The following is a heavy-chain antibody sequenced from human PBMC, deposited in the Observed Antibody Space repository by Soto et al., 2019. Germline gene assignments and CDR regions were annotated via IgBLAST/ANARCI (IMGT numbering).Heavy chain of an antibody. D-gene: IGHD3-22*01. V-gene: IGHV3-74*01. Sequence: GESLKISCAASGFTFSSYWMHWVRQAPGKGLVWVSRINSDGSSTSYADSVKGRFTISRDNAKNTLYLQMNSLRAEDTAVYYCARDPRGYYDSSGYSRAEYFQHWGQGTLVTVSS. CDR2: INSDGSST. CDR1: GFTFSSYW. J-gene: IGHJ1*01. CDR3: ARDPRGYYDSSGYSRAEYFQH.